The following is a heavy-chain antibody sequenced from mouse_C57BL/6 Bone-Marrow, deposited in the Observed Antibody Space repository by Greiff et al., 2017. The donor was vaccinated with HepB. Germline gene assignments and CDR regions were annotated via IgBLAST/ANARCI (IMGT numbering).Heavy chain of an antibody. D-gene: IGHD6-1*01. J-gene: IGHJ3*01. Sequence: VQLVESGPGLVQPSQSLSITCTVSGFSLTSYGVHWVRQSPGKGLEWLGVIWRGGNTDYNAAFLSRLSITKDNSKSQVFFKMNSLQADDTAIYYCSKKGGHGGFAYWGQGTLVTVSA. V-gene: IGHV2-5*01. CDR3: SKKGGHGGFAY. CDR1: GFSLTSYG. CDR2: IWRGGNT.